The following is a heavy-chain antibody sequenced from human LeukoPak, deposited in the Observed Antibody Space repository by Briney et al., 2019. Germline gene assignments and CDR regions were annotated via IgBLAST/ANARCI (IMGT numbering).Heavy chain of an antibody. Sequence: GASVKVSCKASGYTFTGYYMHWVRQAPGQGLEWMGWINPNSGGTKYAQKFQGRVTMTRDTSISTAYMELSRLRSDDTAVYYCARAPFDWLTYYMDVWGKGTTVTVSS. CDR3: ARAPFDWLTYYMDV. V-gene: IGHV1-2*02. CDR1: GYTFTGYY. J-gene: IGHJ6*03. CDR2: INPNSGGT. D-gene: IGHD3-9*01.